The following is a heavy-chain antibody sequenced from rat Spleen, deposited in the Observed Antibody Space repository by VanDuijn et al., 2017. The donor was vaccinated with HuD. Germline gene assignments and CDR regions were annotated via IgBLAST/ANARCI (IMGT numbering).Heavy chain of an antibody. CDR1: GFTFDNYW. Sequence: EVQLVESGGGLVLPGRSLKLSCVTSGFTFDNYWMTWIRQAPGKGLEWVASITNTGGSTYYPDSVKGRFTISRDDAKSTLYLQMASLRSEDTATYYCATGPRILRLDWFAYWGQGTLVTVSS. V-gene: IGHV5-31*01. CDR3: ATGPRILRLDWFAY. J-gene: IGHJ3*01. D-gene: IGHD1-6*01. CDR2: ITNTGGST.